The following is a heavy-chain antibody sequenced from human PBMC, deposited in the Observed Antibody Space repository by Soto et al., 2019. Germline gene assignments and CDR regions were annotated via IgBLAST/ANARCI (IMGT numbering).Heavy chain of an antibody. CDR3: ARLNPGWTRYCSGGSCYSFDY. Sequence: QLQLQESGPGMVKPSETLSLTCTVSGGSISSSSYYWGWIRQPPGKGLEWIGSIYYSGSTYYNPSIKSRVTISVDTSKNQFSLKLSSVTAADTAVYYCARLNPGWTRYCSGGSCYSFDYWGQGTLVTVSS. V-gene: IGHV4-39*01. CDR1: GGSISSSSYY. CDR2: IYYSGST. J-gene: IGHJ4*02. D-gene: IGHD2-15*01.